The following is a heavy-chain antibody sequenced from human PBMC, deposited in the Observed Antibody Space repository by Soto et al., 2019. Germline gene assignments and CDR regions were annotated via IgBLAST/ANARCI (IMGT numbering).Heavy chain of an antibody. CDR3: ARVYDFWSGYGPYYYYDYGMDV. D-gene: IGHD3-3*01. V-gene: IGHV3-30-3*01. CDR1: GFTFSSYA. Sequence: QVQLVESGGGVVQPGRALRLSCAASGFTFSSYAMHWVRQAPGKGLEWVAVISYDGSNKYYADSVKGRFTISRDNSKNTLYLQMNSLRAEDTAVYYCARVYDFWSGYGPYYYYDYGMDVWGKGTTVTVAS. CDR2: ISYDGSNK. J-gene: IGHJ6*04.